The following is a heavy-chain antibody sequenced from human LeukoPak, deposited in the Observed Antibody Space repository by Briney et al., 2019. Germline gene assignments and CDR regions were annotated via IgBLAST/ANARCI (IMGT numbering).Heavy chain of an antibody. V-gene: IGHV4-59*01. CDR2: IYYSGST. CDR3: ARWGEPRTYWYFDL. Sequence: SETLSLTCTVSGGSISSYYWSWIRQPPGKGLEWIGYIYYSGSTDYNPSLKSRVTISVDTFKNQFSLKLSSVTAADTAVYYCARWGEPRTYWYFDLWGRGTLVTVSS. J-gene: IGHJ2*01. D-gene: IGHD3-10*01. CDR1: GGSISSYY.